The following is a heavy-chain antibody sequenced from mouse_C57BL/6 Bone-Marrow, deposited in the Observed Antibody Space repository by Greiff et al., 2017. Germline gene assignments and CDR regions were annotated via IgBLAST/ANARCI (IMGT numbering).Heavy chain of an antibody. CDR2: IDPSDSYT. CDR1: GYTFTSYW. Sequence: QVPLQQPGAELVMPGASVKLSCKASGYTFTSYWMHWVKQRPGQGLEWIGEIDPSDSYTNYNQKFKGKSTLTVDKSSSTASMQLSSLTSEDSAVYYCAREAYYVAMDYWGQGTSVTVSS. V-gene: IGHV1-69*01. J-gene: IGHJ4*01. CDR3: AREAYYVAMDY. D-gene: IGHD1-1*01.